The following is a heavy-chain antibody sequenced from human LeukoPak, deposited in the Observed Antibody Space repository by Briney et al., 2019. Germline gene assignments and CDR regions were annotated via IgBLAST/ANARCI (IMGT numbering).Heavy chain of an antibody. D-gene: IGHD1-26*01. CDR1: GYTFTGYY. CDR3: ASVSRIVGATEYFDY. V-gene: IGHV1-2*02. J-gene: IGHJ4*02. CDR2: INPNSGGT. Sequence: ASVKVSCKASGYTFTGYYMHWVRQAPGQGLEWMGWINPNSGGTNYAQKFQGRVTITADKSTSTAYMELSSLRSEDTAVYYCASVSRIVGATEYFDYWGQGTLVTVSS.